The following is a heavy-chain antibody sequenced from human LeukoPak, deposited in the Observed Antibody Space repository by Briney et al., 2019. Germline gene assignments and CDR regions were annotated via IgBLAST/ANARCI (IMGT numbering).Heavy chain of an antibody. Sequence: GGSLRLSCAASGFTFSSYGMHWVRQAPGKGLEWVAVIWYDGSNKYYADSVKGRFTISRDNSKNTLYLQMNSLRAEDTAVYYCARDLDTGIAAAATGFDYWGQGTLVTVSS. CDR1: GFTFSSYG. V-gene: IGHV3-33*01. CDR3: ARDLDTGIAAAATGFDY. CDR2: IWYDGSNK. J-gene: IGHJ4*02. D-gene: IGHD6-13*01.